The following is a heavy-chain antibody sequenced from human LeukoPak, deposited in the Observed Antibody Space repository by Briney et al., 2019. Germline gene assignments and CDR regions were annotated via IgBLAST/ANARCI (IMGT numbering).Heavy chain of an antibody. CDR1: GGSISSNAYH. D-gene: IGHD2-15*01. Sequence: SETLSLTCTVSGGSISSNAYHWGWIRQPPGKGLEWIGSIHIGRRPYYNPALKSRLTISVDTSKNPFALNLRSVTAADTAMYYCARLWSTDCSGGSCPHQPNSWGEGTLVSVSS. CDR2: IHIGRRP. CDR3: ARLWSTDCSGGSCPHQPNS. J-gene: IGHJ4*02. V-gene: IGHV4-39*01.